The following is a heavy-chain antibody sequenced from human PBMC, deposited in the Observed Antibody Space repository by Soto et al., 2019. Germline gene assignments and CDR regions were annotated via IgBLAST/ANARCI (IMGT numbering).Heavy chain of an antibody. J-gene: IGHJ6*02. CDR2: IYYSGST. CDR1: GRSISSGGYY. CDR3: ARVVTMIENGYYYYYYGMDV. Sequence: PSETLSLTCTVSGRSISSGGYYWSWIRQHPGKGLEWIGYIYYSGSTYYNPSLKSRVTISVDTSKNQFSLKLSSVTAADTAVYYCARVVTMIENGYYYYYYGMDVWGQGTTVTVSS. V-gene: IGHV4-31*03. D-gene: IGHD3-22*01.